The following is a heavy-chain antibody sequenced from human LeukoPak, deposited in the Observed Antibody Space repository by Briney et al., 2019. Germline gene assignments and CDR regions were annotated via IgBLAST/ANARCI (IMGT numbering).Heavy chain of an antibody. Sequence: ASVKVSCKASGLTFTSSAMQWVRQARGQRLEWIGWIVVGSGNTNYAQKFQERVTITRDMSTSTAYMELSSLRSEDTAVYYCAATPGGMVRPNDAFDIWGQGTMVTVSS. V-gene: IGHV1-58*02. J-gene: IGHJ3*02. CDR3: AATPGGMVRPNDAFDI. CDR1: GLTFTSSA. D-gene: IGHD3-10*01. CDR2: IVVGSGNT.